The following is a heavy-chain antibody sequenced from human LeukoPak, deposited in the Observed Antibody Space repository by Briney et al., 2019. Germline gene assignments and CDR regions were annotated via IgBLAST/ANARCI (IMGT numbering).Heavy chain of an antibody. J-gene: IGHJ6*02. D-gene: IGHD2-2*01. CDR3: AREQVVVGRGYYGMDV. Sequence: GGSLRLSCAASGFTFSRYAMSWVRQAPGKGLEWVSVMYSGGSTFYGDSVKGRFTISRDNSMNTLYLQMNSLRVDDTAVYYCAREQVVVGRGYYGMDVWGQGTTVTVSS. CDR2: MYSGGST. V-gene: IGHV3-66*01. CDR1: GFTFSRYA.